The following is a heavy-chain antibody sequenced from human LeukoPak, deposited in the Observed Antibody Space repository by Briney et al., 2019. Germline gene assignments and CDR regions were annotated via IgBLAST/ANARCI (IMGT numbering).Heavy chain of an antibody. CDR1: GFIVSTNY. CDR2: LYSGGYA. D-gene: IGHD3/OR15-3a*01. Sequence: GGSLRLSCAASGFIVSTNYMSWVRQAPGKGLEWVSVLYSGGYANYADSVKGRFTISRDNSKNTLYLQMNSLRAEDTAVYHCARDDLINWGQGTLVTVSS. V-gene: IGHV3-66*01. J-gene: IGHJ4*02. CDR3: ARDDLIN.